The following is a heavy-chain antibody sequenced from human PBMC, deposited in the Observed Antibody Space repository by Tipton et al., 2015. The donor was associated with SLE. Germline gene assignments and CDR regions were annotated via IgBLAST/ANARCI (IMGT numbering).Heavy chain of an antibody. D-gene: IGHD1-1*01. Sequence: GSLRLSCVASGFTFNTVVMNWVRQAPGKGLEWVSGITRDSTLYYADSVKGRFTISRDNAMNSMFLQVNSLRAEDTAIYYCARVMGGTHNLWGQGTLVTVSS. CDR2: ITRDSTL. V-gene: IGHV3-69-1*01. CDR1: GFTFNTVV. J-gene: IGHJ5*02. CDR3: ARVMGGTHNL.